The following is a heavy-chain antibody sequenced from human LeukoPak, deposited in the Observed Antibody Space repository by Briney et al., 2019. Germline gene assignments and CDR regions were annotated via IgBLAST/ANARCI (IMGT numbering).Heavy chain of an antibody. J-gene: IGHJ1*01. D-gene: IGHD3-22*01. CDR2: IYHSGNT. CDR1: GGSISSGDYY. Sequence: SETLSLTCTVSGGSISSGDYYWSWIRQPPGRGLEWIGYIYHSGNTNYNPTLKSRVTISVDTSKNQFSLKLTSVTAADTAVYYCARRDMYYYDRNGYISEGEYFQHWGQGTLVTVSS. V-gene: IGHV4-61*08. CDR3: ARRDMYYYDRNGYISEGEYFQH.